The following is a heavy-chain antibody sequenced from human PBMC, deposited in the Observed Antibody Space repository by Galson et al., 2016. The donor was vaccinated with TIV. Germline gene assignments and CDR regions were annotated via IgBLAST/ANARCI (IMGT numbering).Heavy chain of an antibody. V-gene: IGHV3-21*01. CDR2: INPISNYI. D-gene: IGHD3-3*01. CDR1: GFIFSAYT. J-gene: IGHJ4*02. CDR3: ARVEFLEWLQPDS. Sequence: SLRLSCAASGFIFSAYTMNWVRQAPGKGLEWVSSINPISNYIYYADSVRGRFTISRDNTKNSVYLQMNSLRDEDTAFYYCARVEFLEWLQPDSWGQGTLVTVSS.